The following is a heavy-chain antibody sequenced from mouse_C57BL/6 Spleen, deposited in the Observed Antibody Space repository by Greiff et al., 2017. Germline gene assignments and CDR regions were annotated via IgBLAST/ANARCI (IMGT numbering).Heavy chain of an antibody. Sequence: QVQLQQSGPELVKPGASVKISCKASGYAFSSSWMNWVKQRPGKGLEWIGRIYPGDGDTNYNGKFKGKATLTADKSSSTAYMQLSSLTSEDSAVYFCARPSYYGSSSYYFDYWGQGTTLTVSS. CDR3: ARPSYYGSSSYYFDY. CDR1: GYAFSSSW. CDR2: IYPGDGDT. D-gene: IGHD1-1*01. V-gene: IGHV1-82*01. J-gene: IGHJ2*01.